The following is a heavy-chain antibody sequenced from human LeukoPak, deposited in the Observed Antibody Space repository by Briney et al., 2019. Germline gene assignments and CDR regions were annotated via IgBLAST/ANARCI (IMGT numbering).Heavy chain of an antibody. Sequence: GGSLRLSCAASGFTVSSNYMSWVRQAPGKGLEWVSVIYSGGSTYYADSVKGRFTISRDNSKNTLYLQMNSLRAEDTAVYYCARASNTIFGVVIDYWGQGTLVTVSS. CDR1: GFTVSSNY. J-gene: IGHJ4*02. CDR3: ARASNTIFGVVIDY. D-gene: IGHD3-3*01. CDR2: IYSGGST. V-gene: IGHV3-53*01.